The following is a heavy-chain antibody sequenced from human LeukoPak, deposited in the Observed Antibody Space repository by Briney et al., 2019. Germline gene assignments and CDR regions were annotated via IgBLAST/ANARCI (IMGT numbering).Heavy chain of an antibody. CDR3: ARVSTTVTLRYYYYGMGV. V-gene: IGHV1-8*01. CDR1: GYTFTSYD. J-gene: IGHJ6*02. CDR2: MNPNSGNT. Sequence: ASVKVSCKASGYTFTSYDINWVRQATGQGLEWMGWMNPNSGNTGYAQKFQGRVTMTRNTSISTAYMELSSLRSEDTAVYYCARVSTTVTLRYYYYGMGVWGQGTTVTVSS. D-gene: IGHD4-17*01.